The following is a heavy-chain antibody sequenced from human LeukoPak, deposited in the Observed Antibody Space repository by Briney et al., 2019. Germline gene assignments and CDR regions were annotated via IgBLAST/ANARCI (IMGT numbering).Heavy chain of an antibody. Sequence: PGGSLRLSCAASGFTVSSNYMSWVRQAPGKGLEWVSVIYSGGSTYYADSVKGRFTISRDNSKNTLYLQMNSLRAEDTAVYYCARGGYDSSGHYLGYFDYWGQGTLVTVSS. J-gene: IGHJ4*02. CDR2: IYSGGST. CDR1: GFTVSSNY. V-gene: IGHV3-66*02. D-gene: IGHD3-22*01. CDR3: ARGGYDSSGHYLGYFDY.